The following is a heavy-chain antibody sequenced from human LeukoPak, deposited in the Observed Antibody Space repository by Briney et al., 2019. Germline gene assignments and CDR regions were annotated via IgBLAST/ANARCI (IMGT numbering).Heavy chain of an antibody. V-gene: IGHV3-15*01. CDR3: TTDRYYDNSELQFQH. CDR2: IKRETDGGTI. CDR1: GFTFSTNA. J-gene: IGHJ1*01. Sequence: GGSLRLSCAASGFTFSTNAMSWVRQAPGKGLEWLGRIKRETDGGTIDYAAPVKGRFTISRDDSRNTLYLQMDSLKIEDTAVYYCTTDRYYDNSELQFQHWGQGTLVTVSS. D-gene: IGHD3-22*01.